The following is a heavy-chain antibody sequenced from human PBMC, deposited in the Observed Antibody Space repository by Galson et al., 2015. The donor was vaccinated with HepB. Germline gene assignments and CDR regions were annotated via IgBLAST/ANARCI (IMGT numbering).Heavy chain of an antibody. V-gene: IGHV5-51*03. Sequence: QSGAEVKKPGESLKISCKGSGYSFTSYWIGWVRQMPGKGLEWMGIIYPRDSDTRYSPSFQGQVTISADKSISTAYLQWSSLKASDTAMYYCARLGTTFSAGDGMDVWGQGTTVTVSS. J-gene: IGHJ6*02. CDR1: GYSFTSYW. CDR2: IYPRDSDT. D-gene: IGHD4-11*01. CDR3: ARLGTTFSAGDGMDV.